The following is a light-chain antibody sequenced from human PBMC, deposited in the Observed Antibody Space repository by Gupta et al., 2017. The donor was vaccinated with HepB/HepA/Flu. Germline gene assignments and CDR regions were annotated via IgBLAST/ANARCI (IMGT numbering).Light chain of an antibody. V-gene: IGKV3-20*01. Sequence: EIVLTQSPGTLSLPQGERATLSCRASPSFSRTFLAWYQHKAGQAPRLLIYGTSSSATGIPDTFSGSGSGTEFTLTISMLAPEDFAVSYCQQEGGSPITFGGGTKVEIK. CDR3: QQEGGSPIT. J-gene: IGKJ4*01. CDR2: GTS. CDR1: PSFSRTF.